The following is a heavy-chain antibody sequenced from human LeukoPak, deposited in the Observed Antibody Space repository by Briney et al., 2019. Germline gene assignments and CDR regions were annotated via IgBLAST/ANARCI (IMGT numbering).Heavy chain of an antibody. CDR1: GGTFSSYA. CDR2: IIPILGIA. Sequence: SVKVSCKASGGTFSSYAISWVRQAPGQGLEWMGRIIPILGIANYAQKFQGRVTITADKSTSTAYMELSSLRSEDTAVYYCARVNLRGSQYNWFDPWGQGTLVTVSS. CDR3: ARVNLRGSQYNWFDP. J-gene: IGHJ5*02. D-gene: IGHD1-1*01. V-gene: IGHV1-69*04.